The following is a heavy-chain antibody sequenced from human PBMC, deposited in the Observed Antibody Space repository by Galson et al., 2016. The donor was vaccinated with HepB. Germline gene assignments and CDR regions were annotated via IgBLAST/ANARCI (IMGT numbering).Heavy chain of an antibody. Sequence: SLRLSCATSGFKFTHYSINWVRQAPGKGLEWVSYMSSDGSTTYHADSVKGRFTISRDTARNSVSLQMNSLRGEDTAIYYCVRAADYYYGSSEYYPHHFDSWGQGTLVTVSS. V-gene: IGHV3-48*01. D-gene: IGHD3-22*01. CDR1: GFKFTHYS. CDR3: VRAADYYYGSSEYYPHHFDS. J-gene: IGHJ4*02. CDR2: MSSDGSTT.